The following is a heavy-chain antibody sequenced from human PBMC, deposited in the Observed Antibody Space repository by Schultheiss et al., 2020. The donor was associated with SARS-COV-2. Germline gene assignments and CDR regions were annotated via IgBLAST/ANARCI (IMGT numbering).Heavy chain of an antibody. Sequence: SQTLSLTCAVYGGSFSGHYWSWIRQPPGKGLEWIGEINHSGSTNYNPSLKSRVTISVDTSKNQFSLKLSSVTAADTAVYYCAGGSYDFWSGWGQGTLVTVSS. CDR3: AGGSYDFWSG. V-gene: IGHV4-34*01. D-gene: IGHD3-3*01. CDR1: GGSFSGHY. CDR2: INHSGST. J-gene: IGHJ4*02.